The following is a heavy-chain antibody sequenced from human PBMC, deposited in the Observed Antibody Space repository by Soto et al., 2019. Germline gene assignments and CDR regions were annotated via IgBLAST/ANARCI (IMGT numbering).Heavy chain of an antibody. D-gene: IGHD3-3*01. CDR1: GFTFSSYA. Sequence: QVQLVESGGGVVQPGRSLRLSCAASGFTFSSYAMHWVRQAPGKGLEWVAVISYDGSNKYYADSVKGRFTISRDNSKNTLYLQMNSLRAEDTAVYYCARDPAGVTIFGVVILTPPPAGMDVWGQGTTVTVSS. V-gene: IGHV3-30-3*01. CDR3: ARDPAGVTIFGVVILTPPPAGMDV. J-gene: IGHJ6*02. CDR2: ISYDGSNK.